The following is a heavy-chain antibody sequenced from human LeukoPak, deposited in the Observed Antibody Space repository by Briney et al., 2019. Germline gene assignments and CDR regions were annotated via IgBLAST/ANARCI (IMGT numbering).Heavy chain of an antibody. CDR3: ARDFFKDGDYDRCFDY. V-gene: IGHV1-2*02. D-gene: IGHD4-17*01. CDR1: GYTFTGYY. CDR2: INPNSGGT. J-gene: IGHJ4*02. Sequence: EASVKVSCKASGYTFTGYYMHWVRQAPGQGLEWMGWINPNSGGTNYAQKFQGRVTMTRDTSISTAYMELSRLRSDDTAVYYCARDFFKDGDYDRCFDYWGQGTLVTVSS.